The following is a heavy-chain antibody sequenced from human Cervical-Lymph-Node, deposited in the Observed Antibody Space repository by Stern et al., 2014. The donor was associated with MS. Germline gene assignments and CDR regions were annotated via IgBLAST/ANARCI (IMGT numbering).Heavy chain of an antibody. CDR2: ISAYNGNT. CDR3: ARGYYDFWSGTYWYFDL. V-gene: IGHV1-18*01. J-gene: IGHJ2*01. CDR1: GYTFTSYG. Sequence: QMQLVQYGAEVKKPGASVKVSCKASGYTFTSYGISWVRQAPGQGLEWMGWISAYNGNTNYAQKLQGRVTMTTDTSTSTAYMELRSLRSDDTAVYYCARGYYDFWSGTYWYFDLWGRGTLVTVSS. D-gene: IGHD3-3*01.